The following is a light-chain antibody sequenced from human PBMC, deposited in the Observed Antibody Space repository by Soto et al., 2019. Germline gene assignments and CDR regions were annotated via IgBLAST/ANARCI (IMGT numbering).Light chain of an antibody. V-gene: IGLV2-14*01. CDR1: SSDVGGYNY. CDR3: SSYTSSSTLV. CDR2: EVS. J-gene: IGLJ2*01. Sequence: QSALTQPASVSGSPGQSITMSCTGTSSDVGGYNYVSWYQQHPGKAPKLMIYEVSNRPSGVSNRFSGSKSGNTASLTISGLQAEDEADYYCSSYTSSSTLVFGGGTPLTVL.